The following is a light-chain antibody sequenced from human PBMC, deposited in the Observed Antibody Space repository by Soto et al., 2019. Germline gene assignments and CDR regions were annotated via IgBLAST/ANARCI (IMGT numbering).Light chain of an antibody. CDR3: QQGSNWPPGLT. J-gene: IGKJ4*01. CDR2: DAS. CDR1: QSVSSY. V-gene: IGKV3-11*01. Sequence: EIVLTQSPATLSLSPGERATLSCRASQSVSSYLAWYQQKPGQAPRLLIYDASNRATGIPARFSGSGSGTDFTLTISSLEPEDFAVYYCQQGSNWPPGLTFGGGTTVEIK.